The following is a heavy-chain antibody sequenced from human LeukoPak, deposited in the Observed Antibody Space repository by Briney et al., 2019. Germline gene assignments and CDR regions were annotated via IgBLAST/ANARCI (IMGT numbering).Heavy chain of an antibody. J-gene: IGHJ4*02. CDR3: IPPRLVGTTP. CDR1: GFTFSVSA. D-gene: IGHD1-26*01. CDR2: IRSKANSYAT. V-gene: IGHV3-73*01. Sequence: GGSLRLSCAVSGFTFSVSAMHWVRQASGKGLECIGRIRSKANSYATAYAASVKARFTISRDDSNNTAYLKMNSLKSEDTAVYYCIPPRLVGTTPWGQGTLVTVSS.